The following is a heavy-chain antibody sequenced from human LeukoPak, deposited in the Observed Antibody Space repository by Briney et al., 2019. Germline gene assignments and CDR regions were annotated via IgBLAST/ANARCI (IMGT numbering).Heavy chain of an antibody. D-gene: IGHD3-3*01. CDR1: GFTFSSYS. CDR3: ARAPAWSGYSLDY. CDR2: ISSSSSTI. J-gene: IGHJ4*02. V-gene: IGHV3-48*01. Sequence: GGSLRLSCAASGFTFSSYSMNWVRQAPGKGLEWVSYISSSSSTIYYADSVEGRFTISRDNAKNSLYLQMNSLRAEDTAVYYCARAPAWSGYSLDYWGQGTLSPSP.